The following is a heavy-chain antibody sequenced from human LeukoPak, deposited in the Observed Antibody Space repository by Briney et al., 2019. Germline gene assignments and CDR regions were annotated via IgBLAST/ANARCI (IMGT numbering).Heavy chain of an antibody. V-gene: IGHV1-2*04. CDR3: ARDCPGKWCGSGYGEFDY. Sequence: ASVKVSCQASGYTFTGYYMHWVRQAPGQGLEWMGWLNPKRGCTNYAQKFQGWVTLTRDTSISTAYMELSRLRSDDTAVNYCARDCPGKWCGSGYGEFDYWGQGTLVTVSS. D-gene: IGHD2-8*01. J-gene: IGHJ4*02. CDR2: LNPKRGCT. CDR1: GYTFTGYY.